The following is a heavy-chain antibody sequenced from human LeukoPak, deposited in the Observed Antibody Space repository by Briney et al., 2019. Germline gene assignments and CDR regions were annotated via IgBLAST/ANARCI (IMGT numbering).Heavy chain of an antibody. D-gene: IGHD7-27*01. Sequence: GGSLRLSCAASGFSFSSYSMNWVRQAPGRGLEWISYISSGSRTIFYADPVKGRFTISRDNAKNSLYLLMNDLRADDTAVYQCARESITGDRDFDYWGQGTLITVSS. J-gene: IGHJ4*02. V-gene: IGHV3-48*01. CDR2: ISSGSRTI. CDR3: ARESITGDRDFDY. CDR1: GFSFSSYS.